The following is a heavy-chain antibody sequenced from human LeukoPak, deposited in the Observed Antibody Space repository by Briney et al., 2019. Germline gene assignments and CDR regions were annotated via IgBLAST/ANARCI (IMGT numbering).Heavy chain of an antibody. Sequence: KSGGSLRLSCAASGFTFSSYSMNWVRQAPGKGLEWVSSISSSSSYIYYADSVKGRFTISRDNAKNSLYLQMNSLRAEDTAVYYCARVGGIGYSYGRNWFDPWGQGTLVTVSS. CDR2: ISSSSSYI. CDR1: GFTFSSYS. CDR3: ARVGGIGYSYGRNWFDP. D-gene: IGHD5-18*01. J-gene: IGHJ5*02. V-gene: IGHV3-21*01.